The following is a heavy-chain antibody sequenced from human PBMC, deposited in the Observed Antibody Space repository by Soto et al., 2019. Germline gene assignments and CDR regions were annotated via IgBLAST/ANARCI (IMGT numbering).Heavy chain of an antibody. Sequence: HEHLVQSGAEVKRPGASLKVSCKASGYSFTGYYIHWVRQAPGQGLEWMGWISPDTGATNYAQKLQVRSTLTRDTSISAASMHLMSLPSADTAVDYCAIFYYGTGGYPFPYFAYWGQGTLVIVSS. V-gene: IGHV1-2*02. CDR3: AIFYYGTGGYPFPYFAY. CDR1: GYSFTGYY. J-gene: IGHJ4*02. CDR2: ISPDTGAT. D-gene: IGHD3-22*01.